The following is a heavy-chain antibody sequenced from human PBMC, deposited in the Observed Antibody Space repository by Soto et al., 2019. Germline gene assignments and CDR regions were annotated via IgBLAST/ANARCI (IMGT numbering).Heavy chain of an antibody. D-gene: IGHD2-15*01. CDR1: GYTFTSYG. CDR2: SSAYNGNT. CDR3: ARDPGRVTGAFDI. J-gene: IGHJ3*02. V-gene: IGHV1-18*01. Sequence: ASVKVSCKASGYTFTSYGISWVRQAPGQGIEWMGWSSAYNGNTNYAQKLQGRVAMTTDTSTSTAYRELRSLRSDDTAVYYFARDPGRVTGAFDIWGQGTMVTVSS.